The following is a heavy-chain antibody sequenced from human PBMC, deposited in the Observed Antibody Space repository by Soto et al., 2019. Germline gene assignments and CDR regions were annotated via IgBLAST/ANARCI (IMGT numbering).Heavy chain of an antibody. CDR2: IYYSGST. CDR1: GGSVSSGSYY. Sequence: QVQLQESGPGLVKPSETLSLTCTVSGGSVSSGSYYWSWIRQPPGKGLEWIGYIYYSGSTNYNPSLKSRVPLSVDTSKNQFSLKLSSVTAADTAVYYCARVSVVVTGAVDYWGQGTLVTVSS. J-gene: IGHJ4*02. V-gene: IGHV4-61*01. D-gene: IGHD2-21*02. CDR3: ARVSVVVTGAVDY.